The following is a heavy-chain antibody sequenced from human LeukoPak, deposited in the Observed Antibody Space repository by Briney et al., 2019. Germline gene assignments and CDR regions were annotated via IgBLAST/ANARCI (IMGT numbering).Heavy chain of an antibody. J-gene: IGHJ4*02. CDR3: ARRYYYNLGSFPFDF. CDR1: GGPFSGYF. CDR2: IHNSGTT. D-gene: IGHD3-10*01. V-gene: IGHV4-34*01. Sequence: SETLSLTCAVSGGPFSGYFWSWIRRSSGKGLEWIGEIHNSGTTNYNPSHNSRVTISEDTSKNQFYLNLSSVTAADTAVYYCARRYYYNLGSFPFDFWGQGTLVTVSS.